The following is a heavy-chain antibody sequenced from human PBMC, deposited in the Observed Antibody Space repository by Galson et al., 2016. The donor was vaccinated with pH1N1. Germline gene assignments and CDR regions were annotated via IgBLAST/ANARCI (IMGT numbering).Heavy chain of an antibody. CDR3: AREDWSYADTYYNGMDV. J-gene: IGHJ6*02. CDR1: GFSFDTYA. V-gene: IGHV3-30-3*01. Sequence: SLRLSCAASGFSFDTYAMHWVRQAPGKGLEWVAFTSYNGNDQSYAESLKGRFTISRDNSKNTLYLQVNILRTEDTAVFYCAREDWSYADTYYNGMDVWGQGTTVTVSS. D-gene: IGHD3-16*01. CDR2: TSYNGNDQ.